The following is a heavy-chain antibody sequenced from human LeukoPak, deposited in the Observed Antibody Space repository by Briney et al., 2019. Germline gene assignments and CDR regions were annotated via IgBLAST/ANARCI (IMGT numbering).Heavy chain of an antibody. J-gene: IGHJ4*02. CDR3: TRGGGSGYYFGIPRYYFDA. CDR2: VFHTGVT. D-gene: IGHD3-22*01. CDR1: GGSIESLY. Sequence: GSLRLSCTVSGGSIESLYWSWIRQSPEKGLEWIGNVFHTGVTSYNLSLKSRVTISVDTSKNQFSLSMTSMTAADTAIYYCTRGGGSGYYFGIPRYYFDAWGQGVLVTVSS. V-gene: IGHV4-59*11.